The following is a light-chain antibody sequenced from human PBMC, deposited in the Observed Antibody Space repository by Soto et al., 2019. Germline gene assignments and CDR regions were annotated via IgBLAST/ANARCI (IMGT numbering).Light chain of an antibody. CDR1: QSVSSY. J-gene: IGKJ5*01. CDR2: DAS. CDR3: QQRSNLPLIT. V-gene: IGKV3-11*01. Sequence: SGLKKSTDPLSFSPGEIATLSCSASQSVSSYLAWYQQKPGQAPRLLIYDASNRATGIPARFSGSGSGTDFTLTISSLEPEDFAVYYCQQRSNLPLITFGQGTLLANK.